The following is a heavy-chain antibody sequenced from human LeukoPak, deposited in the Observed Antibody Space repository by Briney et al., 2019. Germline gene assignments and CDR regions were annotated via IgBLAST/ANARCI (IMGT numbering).Heavy chain of an antibody. V-gene: IGHV1-2*02. D-gene: IGHD3-10*01. J-gene: IGHJ4*02. CDR3: ATMVRGDTNGPNLDF. CDR2: TNPNSGGA. CDR1: GYTFSGYY. Sequence: ASVNVSCKASGYTFSGYYMHWVRQAPGQGLEWMGWTNPNSGGANYVQKFQGRVAKTRDTSISTAYMELSRLRSDDTAVYYCATMVRGDTNGPNLDFWGQGTLVTVSS.